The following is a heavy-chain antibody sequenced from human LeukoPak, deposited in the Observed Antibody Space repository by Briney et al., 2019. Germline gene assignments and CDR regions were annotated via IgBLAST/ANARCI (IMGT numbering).Heavy chain of an antibody. CDR3: AKVVTMIVVVLDAFDI. V-gene: IGHV3-23*01. J-gene: IGHJ3*02. CDR1: GFTFSSYA. CDR2: ISGSGGST. Sequence: GGSLRLSCAASGFTFSSYAMSWVRQAPGEGLEWVSAISGSGGSTYYADSVKGRFTISRDNSKNTLYLQMNSLRAEDTAVYYCAKVVTMIVVVLDAFDIWGQGTMVTVSS. D-gene: IGHD3-22*01.